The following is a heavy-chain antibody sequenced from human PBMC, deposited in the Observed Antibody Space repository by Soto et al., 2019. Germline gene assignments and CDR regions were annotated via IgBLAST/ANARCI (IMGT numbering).Heavy chain of an antibody. CDR3: ARESPLYGSGSYYNFDY. CDR1: GFTFSSYW. Sequence: GGSLRLSCAASGFTFSSYWMSWVRQAPGKGLEWVANIKQDGSEKYYVDSVKGRFTISRDNAKNSLYLQMNSLRAEDTAVYYCARESPLYGSGSYYNFDYWGQGTLVTVSS. CDR2: IKQDGSEK. J-gene: IGHJ4*02. V-gene: IGHV3-7*01. D-gene: IGHD3-10*01.